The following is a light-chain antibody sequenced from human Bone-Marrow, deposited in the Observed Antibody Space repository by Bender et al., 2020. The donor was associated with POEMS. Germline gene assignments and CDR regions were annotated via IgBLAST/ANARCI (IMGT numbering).Light chain of an antibody. CDR1: TSDVGIYNY. CDR2: EVN. V-gene: IGLV2-11*01. J-gene: IGLJ2*01. CDR3: CSYGGSFTVV. Sequence: QSALTQPRSVSGSPGQSVTISCSGSTSDVGIYNYVSWYQHHPGKAPKLMIYEVNKRPSGVPDRFSGSKSGNTASLTISGLQAEDEADYYCCSYGGSFTVVFGGGTKLTVL.